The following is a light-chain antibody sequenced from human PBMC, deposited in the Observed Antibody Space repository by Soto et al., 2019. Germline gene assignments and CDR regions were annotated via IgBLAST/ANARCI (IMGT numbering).Light chain of an antibody. CDR2: EVR. CDR3: SSYTSTYTVV. J-gene: IGLJ3*02. CDR1: SNDVGGFNY. V-gene: IGLV2-14*01. Sequence: QSVLTQPASVSGSPGQAITISCTGSSNDVGGFNYVSWYQQHPGKAPKLMIYEVRNRPSGVSSRFSGSKSGNTASLTISGLQAEDEADYYCSSYTSTYTVVFGGGTKVTVL.